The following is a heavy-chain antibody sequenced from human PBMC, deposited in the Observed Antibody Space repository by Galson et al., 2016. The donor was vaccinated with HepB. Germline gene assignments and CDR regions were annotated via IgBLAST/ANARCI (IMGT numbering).Heavy chain of an antibody. J-gene: IGHJ2*01. D-gene: IGHD3-16*02. Sequence: SETLSLTCNVSGGSIITTSHFWGWVRQPPGKGLEWIGVVYYICSTHYNPSLKSRVSISVDTSKSQFSLKLNSVTAADTAVYYCARRRSVSYWYFDLWGRGTLVTVSS. CDR1: GGSIITTSHF. V-gene: IGHV4-39*01. CDR3: ARRRSVSYWYFDL. CDR2: VYYICST.